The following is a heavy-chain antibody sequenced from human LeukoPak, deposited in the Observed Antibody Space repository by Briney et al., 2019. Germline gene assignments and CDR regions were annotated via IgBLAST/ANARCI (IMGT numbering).Heavy chain of an antibody. D-gene: IGHD2-21*01. CDR1: GGTFSSYT. V-gene: IGHV1-69*02. CDR2: IIPFLGIA. J-gene: IGHJ4*02. Sequence: GASVKVSCKTSGGTFSSYTISWVRQAPGQGLEWMGRIIPFLGIANYAQKFQGRVTITADKSTSTAYMELSSLRPEDTAVYYCATRCGGDCYLAFDYWGQGTLVTVSS. CDR3: ATRCGGDCYLAFDY.